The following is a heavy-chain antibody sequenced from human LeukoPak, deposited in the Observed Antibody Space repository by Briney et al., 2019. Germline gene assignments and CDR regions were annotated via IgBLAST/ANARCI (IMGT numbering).Heavy chain of an antibody. J-gene: IGHJ5*02. V-gene: IGHV4-4*07. CDR1: GASINTYF. D-gene: IGHD2-15*01. CDR3: AKTHCGGGSCDKFDP. CDR2: FYASGTT. Sequence: SETLSLTCTVSGASINTYFWSWIRQPAGKRLEWIGRFYASGTTYYNPSLRSRVPSSIDTSKNQLSLNLSSVTAADTALYYCAKTHCGGGSCDKFDPWGQGILVTVSS.